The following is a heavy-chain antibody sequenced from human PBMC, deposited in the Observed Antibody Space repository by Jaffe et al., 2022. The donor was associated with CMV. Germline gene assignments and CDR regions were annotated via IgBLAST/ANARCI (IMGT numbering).Heavy chain of an antibody. V-gene: IGHV4-39*01. J-gene: IGHJ6*03. CDR3: ARLYSSSTPSGWFSRYYYYMDV. CDR2: IYYSGST. CDR1: GGSISSSSYY. D-gene: IGHD6-13*01. Sequence: QLQLQESGPGLVKPSETLSLTCTVSGGSISSSSYYWGWIRQPPGKGLEWIGSIYYSGSTYYNPSLKSRVTISVDTSKNQFSLKLSSVTAADTAVYYCARLYSSSTPSGWFSRYYYYMDVWGKGTTVTVSS.